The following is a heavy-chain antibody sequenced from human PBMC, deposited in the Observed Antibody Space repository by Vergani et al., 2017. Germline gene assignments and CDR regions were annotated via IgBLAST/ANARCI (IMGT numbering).Heavy chain of an antibody. V-gene: IGHV3-73*02. Sequence: EELLVQSGGGLVQPGGSLKLSCVASGFTFSGSAIHWVRHSSGKGLVCLGRIRSKANDYATEYSVSVRGRFTISRDDSTYTAYLQMQNLRLDDTAVYYCTSGGLYVGPTQRYSDYWGQGSLGTVSS. CDR2: IRSKANDYAT. J-gene: IGHJ4*02. D-gene: IGHD1-26*01. CDR1: GFTFSGSA. CDR3: TSGGLYVGPTQRYSDY.